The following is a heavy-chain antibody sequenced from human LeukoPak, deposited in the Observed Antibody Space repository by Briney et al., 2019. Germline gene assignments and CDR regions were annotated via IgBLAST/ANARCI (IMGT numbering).Heavy chain of an antibody. J-gene: IGHJ5*02. CDR3: ARQSPEYSSSWYGWFDP. V-gene: IGHV1-2*02. CDR1: GYTFTGYY. CDR2: INPNSGGT. D-gene: IGHD6-13*01. Sequence: GASVKVSCKASGYTFTGYYMHWVRQAPAQGLEWMGWINPNSGGTNYAQKFQGRVTMTRDTSISTAYMELSRLRSDDTAVYYCARQSPEYSSSWYGWFDPWGQGTLVTVSS.